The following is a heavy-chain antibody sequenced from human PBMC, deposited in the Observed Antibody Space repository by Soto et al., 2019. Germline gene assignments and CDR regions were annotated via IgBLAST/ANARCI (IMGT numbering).Heavy chain of an antibody. CDR1: GFTFSSYS. CDR2: ISSSSSYI. J-gene: IGHJ6*02. V-gene: IGHV3-21*01. Sequence: GGSLRLSCAASGFTFSSYSMNAVRQAPGKGLEWVSSISSSSSYIYYADSVKGRFTISRDNAKNSLYLQMNSLRAEDTAVYYCARIGLRYYGMDVWGQGTTVTVSS. CDR3: ARIGLRYYGMDV.